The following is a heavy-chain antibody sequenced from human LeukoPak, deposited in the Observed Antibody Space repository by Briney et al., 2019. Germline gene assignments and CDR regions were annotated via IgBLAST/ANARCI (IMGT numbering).Heavy chain of an antibody. Sequence: TETLSLTCAVYGGSFSGYYWSWIRQPPGKGLEWIGEINHSGSTNYNPSLKSRVTISVDTSKNQFSLKLSSVTAADTAVYYCARTYYDFWSGLGVFDYWGQGSLVTVSS. CDR1: GGSFSGYY. J-gene: IGHJ4*02. V-gene: IGHV4-34*01. CDR3: ARTYYDFWSGLGVFDY. D-gene: IGHD3-3*01. CDR2: INHSGST.